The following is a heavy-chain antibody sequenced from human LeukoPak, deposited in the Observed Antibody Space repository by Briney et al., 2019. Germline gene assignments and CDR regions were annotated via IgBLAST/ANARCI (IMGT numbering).Heavy chain of an antibody. CDR3: ARDHEGPQGGANSYDY. J-gene: IGHJ4*02. D-gene: IGHD2-15*01. CDR2: ISSSSRFI. CDR1: GFTFSSFS. V-gene: IGHV3-21*06. Sequence: GGSLRLSCAASGFTFSSFSMNWVRQAPGKGLEWVSSISSSSRFIYLPDSVKGRFTISRNNAKNSLYLQMNNLRADDTAVYYCARDHEGPQGGANSYDYWGQGTLVTVSS.